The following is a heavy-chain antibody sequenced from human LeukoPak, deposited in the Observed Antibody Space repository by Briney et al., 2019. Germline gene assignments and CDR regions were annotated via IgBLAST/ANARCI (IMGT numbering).Heavy chain of an antibody. J-gene: IGHJ3*02. CDR1: RFTFSSYG. CDR3: ARGGGAVPYIRNALDM. CDR2: IGYAETDK. Sequence: GTSLRLSCTASRFTFSSYGMHWVRQAPGKRVEWVAAIGYAETDKFYTDSVKGRFTISRDNSESTLDLQMHSLRSEDTAVYYCARGGGAVPYIRNALDMWGQGTMVTVSS. D-gene: IGHD3-16*01. V-gene: IGHV3-33*01.